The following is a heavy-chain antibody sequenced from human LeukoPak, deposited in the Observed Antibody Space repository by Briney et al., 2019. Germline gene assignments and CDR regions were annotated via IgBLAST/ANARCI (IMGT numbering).Heavy chain of an antibody. CDR3: AKAGSGYYYYGSGSYYKDYYYMDV. J-gene: IGHJ6*03. D-gene: IGHD3-10*01. CDR2: IKQDGSEK. V-gene: IGHV3-7*01. CDR1: GFTFSSYW. Sequence: PGGSLRLSCAASGFTFSSYWMSWVRQAPGKGLEWVASIKQDGSEKYYVDSVKGRFTIARDNAKNSLYLQMNSLRAEDTAVYYCAKAGSGYYYYGSGSYYKDYYYMDVWGKGTTVTVSS.